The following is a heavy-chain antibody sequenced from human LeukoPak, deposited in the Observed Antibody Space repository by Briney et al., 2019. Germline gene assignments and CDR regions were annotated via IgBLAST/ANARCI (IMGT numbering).Heavy chain of an antibody. J-gene: IGHJ4*02. Sequence: KDSQTLSLTCAISGDSVSSDSATWNWIRQSPSRGLEWLARTYYRSQWYNDYAFSVRSRITINPDTSKNQFSLQLNSVIPEDTAVYYCARGVGANSAADYWGQGTLVTVSS. CDR3: ARGVGANSAADY. CDR1: GDSVSSDSAT. CDR2: TYYRSQWYN. V-gene: IGHV6-1*01. D-gene: IGHD1-26*01.